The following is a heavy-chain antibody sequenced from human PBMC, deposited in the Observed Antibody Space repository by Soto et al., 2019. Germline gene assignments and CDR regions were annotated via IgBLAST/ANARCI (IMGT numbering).Heavy chain of an antibody. V-gene: IGHV4-61*01. Sequence: SETLSLTCTVAGGSISSVSGGSISRDYWSWIRQPPGKGLEWIGYIYYSGSTSYNPSLKSRVTISVDTSKNQFSLKLTSVTAADTAVYYCARHVDTYGMDVWGQGTTVT. CDR1: GGSISSVSGGSISRDY. D-gene: IGHD5-18*01. J-gene: IGHJ6*02. CDR2: IYYSGST. CDR3: ARHVDTYGMDV.